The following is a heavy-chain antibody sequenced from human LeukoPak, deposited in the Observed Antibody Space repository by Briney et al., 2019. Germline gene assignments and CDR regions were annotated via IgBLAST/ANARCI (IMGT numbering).Heavy chain of an antibody. CDR1: GGSFSGYY. V-gene: IGHV4-59*04. D-gene: IGHD3-10*01. Sequence: SETLSLTCTVYGGSFSGYYWSWSRQPPGKVLEWIGSIYYSGNTYYNASLKSQVSISIDTSKNQFSLRLTSVTAADTAVYYCATTYGSGSYYNVPPDYWGQGTLVTVSS. J-gene: IGHJ4*02. CDR3: ATTYGSGSYYNVPPDY. CDR2: IYYSGNT.